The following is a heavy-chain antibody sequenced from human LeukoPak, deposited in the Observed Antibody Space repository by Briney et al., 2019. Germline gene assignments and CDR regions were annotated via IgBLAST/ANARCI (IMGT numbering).Heavy chain of an antibody. CDR2: ISSSGSTI. CDR1: GFTFSSYE. Sequence: GGSLRLSCAASGFTFSSYEMNWVRQAPGKGLEWVSYISSSGSTIYYADSVKGRFTISRDNAKNSLYLQMNSLRAEDTAVYYCARGLERDAFDIWGQGTMVTVSS. J-gene: IGHJ3*02. CDR3: ARGLERDAFDI. V-gene: IGHV3-48*03. D-gene: IGHD1-1*01.